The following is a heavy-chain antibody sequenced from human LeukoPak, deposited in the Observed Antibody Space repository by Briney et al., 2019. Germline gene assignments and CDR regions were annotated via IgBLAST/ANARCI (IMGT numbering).Heavy chain of an antibody. Sequence: GGSLRLSCAVSGLTFSNYAMSWVRQAPGKGLEWVAAISARTRDTYYTDSVKGRFTISRDNSKNTLYLQMNSLRAEDTALYYCAKDRPNSGWFFDYWGQGTLVTVSS. CDR2: ISARTRDT. J-gene: IGHJ4*02. D-gene: IGHD6-19*01. CDR1: GLTFSNYA. CDR3: AKDRPNSGWFFDY. V-gene: IGHV3-23*01.